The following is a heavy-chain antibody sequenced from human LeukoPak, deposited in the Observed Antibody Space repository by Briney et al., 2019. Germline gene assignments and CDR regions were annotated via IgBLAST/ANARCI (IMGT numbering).Heavy chain of an antibody. J-gene: IGHJ5*02. CDR1: GFTFSSYG. CDR2: SSGDSKFI. Sequence: PGGSLRLSCAASGFTFSSYGMYWVRQAPGKGLEWVASSSGDSKFIYYADSVKGRFTISRDNSKNMLYLQLNNLRAEDTALYYCAKAGPHRYGDWFDAWGQGTLVTVSS. CDR3: AKAGPHRYGDWFDA. V-gene: IGHV3-23*01. D-gene: IGHD4/OR15-4a*01.